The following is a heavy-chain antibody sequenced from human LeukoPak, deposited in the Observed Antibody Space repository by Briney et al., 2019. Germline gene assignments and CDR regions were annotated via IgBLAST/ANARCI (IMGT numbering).Heavy chain of an antibody. D-gene: IGHD5-12*01. CDR3: ARRRVYSGSGEFDF. J-gene: IGHJ4*02. V-gene: IGHV4-59*01. Sequence: SETLSLTCTVSGGSMSGYYWSWIRQPPGKGLEWIGYIHYSGTTNYNPSLKSRVTISLDTSRNQFSLTLRSVTTADKAVYYCARRRVYSGSGEFDFWGQGTLVIVSS. CDR2: IHYSGTT. CDR1: GGSMSGYY.